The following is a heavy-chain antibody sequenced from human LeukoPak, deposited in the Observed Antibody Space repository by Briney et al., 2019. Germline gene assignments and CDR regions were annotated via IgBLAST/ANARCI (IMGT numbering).Heavy chain of an antibody. D-gene: IGHD3-16*01. CDR3: ARATSFDY. CDR1: GYTFTGYY. CDR2: INPNSGVT. V-gene: IGHV1-2*07. Sequence: ASVKVSCKTSGYTFTGYYIHWVRQAPGQGLEWMGWINPNSGVTKYAHKFQDRVTMTRDTSISMVYMELSSLRSDDTAVYYCARATSFDYWGQGTLVTVSS. J-gene: IGHJ4*02.